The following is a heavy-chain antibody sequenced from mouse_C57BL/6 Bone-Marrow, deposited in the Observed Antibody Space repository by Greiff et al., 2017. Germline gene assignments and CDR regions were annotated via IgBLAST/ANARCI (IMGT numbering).Heavy chain of an antibody. Sequence: QVQLQQPGAELVKPGASVKLSCKASGYTFTSYWMHWVKQRPGQGLEWIGMIHPNSGSTNYNEKFKGKATLTVDTSSSTAYMQLSSLTSEDSAVYYCAREDYYYGSGAWFAYWGQGTLVTVSA. CDR1: GYTFTSYW. D-gene: IGHD1-1*01. CDR2: IHPNSGST. V-gene: IGHV1-64*01. J-gene: IGHJ3*01. CDR3: AREDYYYGSGAWFAY.